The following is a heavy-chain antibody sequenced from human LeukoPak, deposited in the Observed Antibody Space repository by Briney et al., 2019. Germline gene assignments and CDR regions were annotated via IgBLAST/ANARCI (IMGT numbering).Heavy chain of an antibody. D-gene: IGHD2-8*01. CDR3: ARDYLMS. Sequence: GGSLRLSCAASGFTFSSYWTSWVRQAAGKGLEWVANIKQDGREKYYVDSVKGRFTISKANAQNSLYLQMNSLRAEDTAVYYCARDYLMSWGQGPLVTVSS. CDR2: IKQDGREK. J-gene: IGHJ4*02. CDR1: GFTFSSYW. V-gene: IGHV3-7*03.